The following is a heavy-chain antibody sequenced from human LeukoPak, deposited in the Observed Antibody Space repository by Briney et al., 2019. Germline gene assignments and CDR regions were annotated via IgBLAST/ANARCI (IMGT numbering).Heavy chain of an antibody. V-gene: IGHV3-21*01. CDR1: GFTFSSYS. D-gene: IGHD6-13*01. J-gene: IGHJ4*02. Sequence: GGSLRLSCAASGFTFSSYSMNWVRQAPGEGLEWVSSISSSSSYIYYADSVKGRFTISRDNAKNSLYLQMNSLRAEDTAVYYCARVMGMAAAVDYWGQGTLVTVSS. CDR3: ARVMGMAAAVDY. CDR2: ISSSSSYI.